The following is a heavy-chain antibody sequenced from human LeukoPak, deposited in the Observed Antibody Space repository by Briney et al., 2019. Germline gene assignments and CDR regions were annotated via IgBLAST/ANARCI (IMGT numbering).Heavy chain of an antibody. J-gene: IGHJ4*02. CDR1: GFTFSSYS. CDR2: ISSSSSYI. Sequence: GGSLRLSCAASGFTFSSYSMNWVRQAPGKGLEWVSSISSSSSYIYYADSVKGRFTISRDNAKNSLYLQMNSLRAEDTAVYYCARLHILTGCCFDYWGQGTLVTVSS. CDR3: ARLHILTGCCFDY. D-gene: IGHD3-9*01. V-gene: IGHV3-21*01.